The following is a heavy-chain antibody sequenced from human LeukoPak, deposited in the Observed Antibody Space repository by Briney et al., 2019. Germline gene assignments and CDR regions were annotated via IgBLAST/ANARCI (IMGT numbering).Heavy chain of an antibody. D-gene: IGHD3-3*01. CDR1: GFTSTNYA. V-gene: IGHV3-23*01. J-gene: IGHJ4*02. CDR2: LIGSSGST. Sequence: GGSLRLSCAASGFTSTNYAMNWVRQAPGKGLEWVSVLIGSSGSTDYADSVKGRFTISRDISKNTLFLQMNSLRAEDTAIYYCAKGAYDFIEIAYFDSWGQGTLVTVSS. CDR3: AKGAYDFIEIAYFDS.